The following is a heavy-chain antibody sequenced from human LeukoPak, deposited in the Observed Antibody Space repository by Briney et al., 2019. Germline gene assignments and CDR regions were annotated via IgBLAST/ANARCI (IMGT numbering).Heavy chain of an antibody. D-gene: IGHD6-19*01. CDR2: ISSSSSYI. CDR1: GFTFSSYS. V-gene: IGHV3-21*01. Sequence: GGSLRLSCAASGFTFSSYSMNWVRQAPGKGLEWVSSISSSSSYIYYADSVKGRFTISRDNAKNSLYLQMNSLRAEDTAVYYCARVAIAVAGYYFDYWGQGTLVTVSS. J-gene: IGHJ4*02. CDR3: ARVAIAVAGYYFDY.